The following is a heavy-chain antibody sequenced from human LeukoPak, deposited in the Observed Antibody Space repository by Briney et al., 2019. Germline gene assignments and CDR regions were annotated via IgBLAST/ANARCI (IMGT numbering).Heavy chain of an antibody. J-gene: IGHJ4*02. V-gene: IGHV3-23*01. CDR2: ISGSGGST. CDR1: GFTFSSYA. CDR3: AKDSRITMVRGVSGPDY. Sequence: PGGSLRLSCAASGFTFSSYAMSWVRQAPGKGLEWVSAISGSGGSTYYADSVKGRFTISRDNSKNTLYLQMNSLRAEDTAVYYCAKDSRITMVRGVSGPDYWGQGTLVTVSS. D-gene: IGHD3-10*01.